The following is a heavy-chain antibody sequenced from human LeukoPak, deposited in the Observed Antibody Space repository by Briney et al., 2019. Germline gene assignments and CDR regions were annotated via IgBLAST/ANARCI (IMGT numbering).Heavy chain of an antibody. Sequence: PSQTLSLTCTVSGGSISSSSYYWGWIRQPPGKGLEWIGSIYYSGSTYYNPSLKSRVTISVDTSKNQFSLKLSSVTAADMAVYYCARDHAEITMIGLFDYWGQGTLVTVSS. J-gene: IGHJ4*02. D-gene: IGHD3-22*01. V-gene: IGHV4-39*07. CDR2: IYYSGST. CDR3: ARDHAEITMIGLFDY. CDR1: GGSISSSSYY.